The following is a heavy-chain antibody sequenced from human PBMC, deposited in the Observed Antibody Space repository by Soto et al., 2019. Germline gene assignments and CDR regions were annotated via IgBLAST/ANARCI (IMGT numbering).Heavy chain of an antibody. CDR1: GGTFSSYT. Sequence: QVQLVQSGAEVKKPGSSVKVSCKASGGTFSSYTISWVRQAPGQGLEWMGRIIPILGIANYAQKFQGRVTXTXXKSTSTAYMELSSLRSEDTAVYYCAILGYPVGSDYWGQGTLVTVSS. CDR3: AILGYPVGSDY. V-gene: IGHV1-69*02. D-gene: IGHD2-15*01. CDR2: IIPILGIA. J-gene: IGHJ4*02.